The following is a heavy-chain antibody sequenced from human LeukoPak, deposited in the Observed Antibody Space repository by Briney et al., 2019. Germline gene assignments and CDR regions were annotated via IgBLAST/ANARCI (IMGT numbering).Heavy chain of an antibody. CDR1: GYTFTSYD. CDR2: MNPNCGNT. J-gene: IGHJ4*02. V-gene: IGHV1-8*01. CDR3: ARGRGRLGELGDY. D-gene: IGHD3-16*01. Sequence: ASVKVSCKASGYTFTSYDINWVRQATGQGLEWMRWMNPNCGNTGYAQKFQGRVTMTRNTSISTAYMELSSLRSDDTAVYYCARGRGRLGELGDYWGQGTLVTVSS.